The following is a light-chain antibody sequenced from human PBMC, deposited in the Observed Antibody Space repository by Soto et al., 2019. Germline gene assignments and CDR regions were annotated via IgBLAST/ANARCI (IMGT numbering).Light chain of an antibody. CDR1: SSNIGTNWP. J-gene: IGLJ3*02. CDR2: GNS. CDR3: QSYDSSLSGSV. V-gene: IGLV1-40*01. Sequence: QSVLTQPPSVSGAPGQRVTISCTGSSSNIGTNWPVHWYQQFPGIAPKLLIYGNSNRPSGVPDRFSGSKSGTSASLAITGLQAEDEADYYCQSYDSSLSGSVFGGGTKLTVL.